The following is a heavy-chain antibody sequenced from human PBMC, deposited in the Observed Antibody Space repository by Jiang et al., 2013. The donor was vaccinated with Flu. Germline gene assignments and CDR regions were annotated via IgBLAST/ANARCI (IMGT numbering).Heavy chain of an antibody. D-gene: IGHD6-19*01. J-gene: IGHJ4*02. CDR1: GYSITSGYY. CDR3: ARDGAYSSGGAADY. CDR2: IYHSGST. V-gene: IGHV4-38-2*02. Sequence: LLKPSETLSLTCAVSGYSITSGYYWGWIRQPPGKGLEWIGSIYHSGSTYYNPSLKSRVTISVDTSKNQFSLKLSSVTAADTAVYYCARDGAYSSGGAADYWGQGTLVIVSS.